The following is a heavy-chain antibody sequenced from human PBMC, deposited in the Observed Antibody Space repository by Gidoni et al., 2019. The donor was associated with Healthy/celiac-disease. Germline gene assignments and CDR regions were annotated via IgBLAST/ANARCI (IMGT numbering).Heavy chain of an antibody. CDR3: AKGLLLWFGELLPFDY. J-gene: IGHJ4*02. Sequence: EVQLLESGGGLVQPGGSLRLSCAASGFTFSSYAMGWVRQAPGKGLEWVSAISGSGGSTYYADSVKGRFTISRDNSKNTLYLQMNSLRAEDTAVYYCAKGLLLWFGELLPFDYWGQGTLVTVSS. CDR1: GFTFSSYA. V-gene: IGHV3-23*01. D-gene: IGHD3-10*01. CDR2: ISGSGGST.